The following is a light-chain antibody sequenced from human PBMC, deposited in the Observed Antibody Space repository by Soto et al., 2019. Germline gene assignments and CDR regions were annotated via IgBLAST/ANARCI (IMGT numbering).Light chain of an antibody. CDR1: SSDVGGYNV. CDR3: CAYTGSIYV. J-gene: IGLJ1*01. CDR2: DVS. V-gene: IGLV2-14*01. Sequence: QSALTQPASVSGSPGQSITISCTGTSSDVGGYNVVSWYQQHPGKAPKLMIYDVSNRPSGVSSRFSGSKSGNSASLTISGRQAEADDDYYCCAYTGSIYVFGRGTQVTVL.